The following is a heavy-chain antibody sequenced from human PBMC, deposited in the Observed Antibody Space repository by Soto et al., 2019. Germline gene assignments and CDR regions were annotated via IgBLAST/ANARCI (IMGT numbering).Heavy chain of an antibody. D-gene: IGHD2-15*01. CDR1: GFTFSSYA. CDR3: ARALPGDRYCSGGSCSWDYGDGAPDY. Sequence: QVQLVESGGGVVQPGRSLRLSCAASGFTFSSYAMHWVRQAPGKGLEWVAVISYDGSNKYYADSVKGRFTISRDNSKNTLYLQMNSLRAEDTAVYYCARALPGDRYCSGGSCSWDYGDGAPDYWGQGTLVTVSS. J-gene: IGHJ4*02. CDR2: ISYDGSNK. V-gene: IGHV3-30-3*01.